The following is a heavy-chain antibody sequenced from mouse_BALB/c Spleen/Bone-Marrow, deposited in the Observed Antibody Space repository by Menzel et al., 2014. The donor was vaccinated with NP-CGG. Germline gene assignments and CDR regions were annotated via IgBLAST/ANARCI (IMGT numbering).Heavy chain of an antibody. D-gene: IGHD1-1*01. CDR1: GFSLTSYG. Sequence: VMLVESGPGLVQPSQSLSITCTVSGFSLTSYGVHWVRQSPGKGLEWLGVIWSGGSTDYNAAFISRLSISKDNSKSQVFFKMKSLQANDTAIYYCARGGGTTTPFAYWGQGTLVTVSA. J-gene: IGHJ3*01. V-gene: IGHV2-2*02. CDR3: ARGGGTTTPFAY. CDR2: IWSGGST.